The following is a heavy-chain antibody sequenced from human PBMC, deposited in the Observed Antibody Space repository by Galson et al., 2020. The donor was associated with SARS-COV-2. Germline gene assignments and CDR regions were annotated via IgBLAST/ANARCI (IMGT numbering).Heavy chain of an antibody. CDR1: GFTSSRYA. Sequence: GESLKISCVASGFTSSRYAMGWVRPAPGKGLEWVSAISGLSHYYAEPVRGRFSISRDSSKNTVNLQMDILTADDTAIYYCVRLGVFDTSGYNPFDLWGQGTLVTVSS. CDR3: VRLGVFDTSGYNPFDL. D-gene: IGHD5-12*01. J-gene: IGHJ4*02. V-gene: IGHV3-23*01. CDR2: ISGLSH.